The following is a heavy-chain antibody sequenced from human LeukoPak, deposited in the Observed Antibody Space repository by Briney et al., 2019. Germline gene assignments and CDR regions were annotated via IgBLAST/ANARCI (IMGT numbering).Heavy chain of an antibody. V-gene: IGHV3-30*02. CDR3: AKDRDYDFSSGLEDY. CDR2: TRYDGSNK. CDR1: GFTFSSYG. D-gene: IGHD3-3*01. J-gene: IGHJ4*02. Sequence: GGSLRLSCAASGFTFSSYGMHWVRQAPGKGLEWVAFTRYDGSNKYYADSVKGRFTISRDNSKNTLYLQMNSLRAEDTAVYYCAKDRDYDFSSGLEDYWGQGTLVTVSS.